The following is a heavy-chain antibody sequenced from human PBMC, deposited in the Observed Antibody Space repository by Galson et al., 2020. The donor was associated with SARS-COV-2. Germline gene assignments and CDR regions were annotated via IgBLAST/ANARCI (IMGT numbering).Heavy chain of an antibody. J-gene: IGHJ5*02. CDR1: GFALSSQI. Sequence: GESLKISCVASGFALSSQIMTWVRQAPGKGPEWVSTITPSSTYLYYSDSVRGRFTVSRDNTRNSLYLQMDSLRADDTAIYYCTTVPRGYSYGHDRWGQGTLVTVSS. CDR2: ITPSSTYL. D-gene: IGHD2-2*03. CDR3: TTVPRGYSYGHDR. V-gene: IGHV3-21*01.